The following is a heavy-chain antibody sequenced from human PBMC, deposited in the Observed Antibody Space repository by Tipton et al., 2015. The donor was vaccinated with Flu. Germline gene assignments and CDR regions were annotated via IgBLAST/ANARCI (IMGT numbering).Heavy chain of an antibody. Sequence: SLRLSCAASGFTFGTYWMNWFRQAPGKGLEWVSVIYSGGSTYYADSVKGRFTISRDNSKNTLYLQMNSLRAEDTAVYYCAKARYGSGGFYYFDYWGQGALVTVSS. CDR2: IYSGGST. D-gene: IGHD3-10*01. CDR3: AKARYGSGGFYYFDY. CDR1: GFTFGTYW. V-gene: IGHV3-53*01. J-gene: IGHJ4*02.